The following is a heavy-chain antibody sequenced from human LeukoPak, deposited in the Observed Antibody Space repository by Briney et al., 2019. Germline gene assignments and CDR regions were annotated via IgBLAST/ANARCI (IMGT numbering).Heavy chain of an antibody. V-gene: IGHV3-7*01. CDR3: ARVSCSGGSCYAAWYYFDY. CDR1: GFTFSSYW. Sequence: GGSLRLSCAASGFTFSSYWMSWVRQAPGKGLEWVANIKQDGSEKYYVDSVKGRFTISRDNAKNSLYLQMDSLRAEDTAVYYCARVSCSGGSCYAAWYYFDYWGQGTLVTVSS. D-gene: IGHD2-15*01. J-gene: IGHJ4*02. CDR2: IKQDGSEK.